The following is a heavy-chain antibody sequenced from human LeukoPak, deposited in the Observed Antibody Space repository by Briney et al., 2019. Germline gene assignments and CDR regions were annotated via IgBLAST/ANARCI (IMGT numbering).Heavy chain of an antibody. Sequence: SETLSLTCTVSGGSISSATYYWNWIRQPAGKGLEWIGRIYTSGSTNYNPSLKSRVTISVDTSKNQFSLKLTSVTAADTAVYYCARDFGVYGSGSYPYYYYYMDVWGKGTTVTISS. CDR2: IYTSGST. J-gene: IGHJ6*03. CDR1: GGSISSATYY. D-gene: IGHD3-10*01. CDR3: ARDFGVYGSGSYPYYYYYMDV. V-gene: IGHV4-61*02.